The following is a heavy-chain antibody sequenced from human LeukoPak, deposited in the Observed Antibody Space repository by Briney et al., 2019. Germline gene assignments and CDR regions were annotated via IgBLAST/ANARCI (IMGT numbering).Heavy chain of an antibody. V-gene: IGHV4-59*08. J-gene: IGHJ5*02. D-gene: IGHD3-22*01. Sequence: SETLSLTCTVSGASIRSSYWSWLWQPPGKGLEWIGYIYYTGSTNSNPSLKSRVTVSVDTSKNQFSLKLSSMTAADTAVYYCARLDRSGYEMGGTWFDPWGQGTPVTVSP. CDR3: ARLDRSGYEMGGTWFDP. CDR1: GASIRSSY. CDR2: IYYTGST.